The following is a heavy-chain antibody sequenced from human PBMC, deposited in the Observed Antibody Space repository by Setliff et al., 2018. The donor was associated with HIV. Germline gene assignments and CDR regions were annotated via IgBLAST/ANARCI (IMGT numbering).Heavy chain of an antibody. CDR1: NDFITGSYY. CDR3: ARHVPDYDILTGYFTKHFDY. J-gene: IGHJ4*02. Sequence: PSENLSLTCSVSNDFITGSYYWAWIRQPPGKGLEWIGSIYYSGSAYYSPSLKSRVTISVDTSNNQFSLTLPSVTAADTAVYYCARHVPDYDILTGYFTKHFDYWGRGTLVTVSS. V-gene: IGHV4-39*01. D-gene: IGHD3-9*01. CDR2: IYYSGSA.